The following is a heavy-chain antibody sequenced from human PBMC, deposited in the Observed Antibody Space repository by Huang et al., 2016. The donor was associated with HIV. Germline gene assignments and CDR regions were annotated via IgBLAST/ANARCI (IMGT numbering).Heavy chain of an antibody. Sequence: EVQLVESGGGLVKPGGSLRLSCAASGFTFSNAWMSWVRQAPGKGLEWVGRIKSKTDGGTTDYAAPVKGRFTISRDDSKNTLYLQMNSLKTEDTVVYYCTTESESSGWTMDHDAFDIWGQGTMVTVSS. J-gene: IGHJ3*02. CDR2: IKSKTDGGTT. CDR3: TTESESSGWTMDHDAFDI. CDR1: GFTFSNAW. D-gene: IGHD6-19*01. V-gene: IGHV3-15*01.